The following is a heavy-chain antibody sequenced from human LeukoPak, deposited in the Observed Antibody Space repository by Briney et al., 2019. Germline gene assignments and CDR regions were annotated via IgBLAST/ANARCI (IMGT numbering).Heavy chain of an antibody. Sequence: ASVKVSCKASGYTFTGYYMHWVRQAPGQGLEWMGRINPNSGGTNYAQKFQGRVTMTRDTSISTAYMELSRLRSDDTAVYYCARSASMVRGVIIPSSYYYYGMDVWGQGTTVTVSS. D-gene: IGHD3-10*01. CDR3: ARSASMVRGVIIPSSYYYYGMDV. V-gene: IGHV1-2*06. CDR2: INPNSGGT. J-gene: IGHJ6*02. CDR1: GYTFTGYY.